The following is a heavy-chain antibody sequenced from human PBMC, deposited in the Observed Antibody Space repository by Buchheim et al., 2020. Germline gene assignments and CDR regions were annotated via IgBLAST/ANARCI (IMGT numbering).Heavy chain of an antibody. D-gene: IGHD6-19*01. Sequence: EVQLVESGGGLIQPGGSLRLSCAASGFTFSSHWMHWVRQAPGKGLVWVARIDSDGTNTVYADSVKGRFTISRDNAKNTLYLQMDSLRAEDTAVCHCVRSSGRPDYWGQGTL. CDR1: GFTFSSHW. V-gene: IGHV3-74*01. CDR2: IDSDGTNT. CDR3: VRSSGRPDY. J-gene: IGHJ4*02.